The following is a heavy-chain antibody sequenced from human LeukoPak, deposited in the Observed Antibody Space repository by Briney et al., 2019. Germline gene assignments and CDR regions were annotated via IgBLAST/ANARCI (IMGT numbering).Heavy chain of an antibody. CDR1: GGSISSYY. D-gene: IGHD3-9*01. J-gene: IGHJ4*02. Sequence: SETLSLTCTVSGGSISSYYWSWIRQPPGEGLEWIGYIYYSGSTNYNPSLKSRVTISVDTSKNQFSLKLSSVTAADTAVYYCVRGGLRYFDWLSYWGQGTLVTVSS. V-gene: IGHV4-59*01. CDR3: VRGGLRYFDWLSY. CDR2: IYYSGST.